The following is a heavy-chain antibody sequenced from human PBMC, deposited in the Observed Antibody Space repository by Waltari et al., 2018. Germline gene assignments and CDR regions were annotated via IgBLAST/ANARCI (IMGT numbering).Heavy chain of an antibody. J-gene: IGHJ4*02. Sequence: QVQLVQSGGEVKKPGASVKVSCKASGYTFNIYVISWVRQAPGQGLEWMGWISPYSGNTNYAQNLQGRVTMTTDTSTSTAYMELMSLRSDDTAVYYCARGGGYSGYDEFDYWGQGTLVTVSS. D-gene: IGHD5-12*01. CDR2: ISPYSGNT. CDR3: ARGGGYSGYDEFDY. V-gene: IGHV1-18*04. CDR1: GYTFNIYV.